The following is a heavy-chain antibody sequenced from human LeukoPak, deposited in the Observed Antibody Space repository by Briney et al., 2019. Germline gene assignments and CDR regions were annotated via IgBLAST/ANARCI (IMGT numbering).Heavy chain of an antibody. Sequence: GGSLRLSCVGSGFTFSNYAMSWVRQAPGKGLEWVSAIVGGGGSTNYADSVEGRFTISKDISNNTLYLQMNSLRAEDTAVYYCAKRRCGSYGDFDHWGRGTLVTVSS. CDR1: GFTFSNYA. CDR3: AKRRCGSYGDFDH. V-gene: IGHV3-23*01. CDR2: IVGGGGST. D-gene: IGHD1-26*01. J-gene: IGHJ4*02.